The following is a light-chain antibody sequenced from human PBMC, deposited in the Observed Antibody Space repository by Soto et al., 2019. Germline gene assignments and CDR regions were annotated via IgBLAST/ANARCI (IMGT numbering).Light chain of an antibody. CDR3: QQYNSYPLS. J-gene: IGKJ5*01. Sequence: DIQMTQSPSTLSASVGDRVTITCRASQSISNLLAWYQQKPGRAPTLLIYKASTLESGVPSRFSGSGSGTEFTLTISSLQPDDVATYYCQQYNSYPLSFGQGTRLEIK. CDR2: KAS. CDR1: QSISNL. V-gene: IGKV1-5*03.